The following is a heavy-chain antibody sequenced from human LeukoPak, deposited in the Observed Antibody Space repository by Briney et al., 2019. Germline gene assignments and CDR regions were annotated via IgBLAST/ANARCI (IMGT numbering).Heavy chain of an antibody. CDR2: IYSGGST. J-gene: IGHJ6*03. Sequence: PGGSLRLSCAASGFTVSSNYMSWVRQAPGKGLEWVSVIYSGGSTYYADSVKGRFTISRDNSKNTLYLQMNSLRAEDTAVYYCARAAVRGYYYYYYMDVWGKGTTVTISS. CDR1: GFTVSSNY. D-gene: IGHD3-10*01. CDR3: ARAAVRGYYYYYYMDV. V-gene: IGHV3-53*01.